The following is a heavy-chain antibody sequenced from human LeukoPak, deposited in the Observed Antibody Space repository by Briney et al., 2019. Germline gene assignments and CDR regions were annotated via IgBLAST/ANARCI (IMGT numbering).Heavy chain of an antibody. Sequence: ASVTVSCKVSGYTLTELSMHWVRQAPGKGLEWTGGFDPEDGETIYAQKFQGRVTMTEDTSTDTAYMELSSLRSEDTAVYYCATAVAVAGYGMDVWGQGTTVTVSS. J-gene: IGHJ6*02. CDR3: ATAVAVAGYGMDV. V-gene: IGHV1-24*01. CDR1: GYTLTELS. CDR2: FDPEDGET. D-gene: IGHD6-19*01.